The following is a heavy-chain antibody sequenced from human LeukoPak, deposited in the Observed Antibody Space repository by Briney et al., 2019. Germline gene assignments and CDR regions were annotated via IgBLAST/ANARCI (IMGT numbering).Heavy chain of an antibody. V-gene: IGHV1-3*01. CDR1: GYIFTSYG. Sequence: ASVKVSCKASGYIFTSYGMHWVRQAPGQRLEWMGWINAGNGNTKYSQKFQGRVTITRDTSASTAYMEVSRLRSEDTAVYYCARMTAVDYWGQGTLVTVSS. CDR2: INAGNGNT. J-gene: IGHJ4*02. CDR3: ARMTAVDY.